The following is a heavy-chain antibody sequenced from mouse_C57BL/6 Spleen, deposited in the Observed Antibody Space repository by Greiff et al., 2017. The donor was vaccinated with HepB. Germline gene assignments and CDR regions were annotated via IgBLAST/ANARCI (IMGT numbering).Heavy chain of an antibody. V-gene: IGHV1-64*01. CDR2: IHPNSGST. Sequence: QVQLQQSGAELVKPGASVKLSCKASGYTFTSYWMHWVKQRPGQGLEWIGMIHPNSGSTNYNEKFKSKATLTVDKSSSTAYMQLSSLTSEDSAVYYCAYYGSSYNWYFDVWGTGTTVTVSS. CDR1: GYTFTSYW. CDR3: AYYGSSYNWYFDV. J-gene: IGHJ1*03. D-gene: IGHD1-1*01.